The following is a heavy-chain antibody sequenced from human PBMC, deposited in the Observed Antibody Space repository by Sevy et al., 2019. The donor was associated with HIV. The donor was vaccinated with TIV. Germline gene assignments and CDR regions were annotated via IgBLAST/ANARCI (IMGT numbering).Heavy chain of an antibody. Sequence: GGSLRLSCAASGFTFSSYAMSWVRQAPGKGLEWVSVISCSGDSTYYVDSVKGRFTITRDNSKNTLYLQMNSLRAEDTAVYYCAKEGRGYHGSGSSDYWGQGALVTVSS. CDR2: ISCSGDST. V-gene: IGHV3-23*01. J-gene: IGHJ4*02. CDR1: GFTFSSYA. CDR3: AKEGRGYHGSGSSDY. D-gene: IGHD3-10*01.